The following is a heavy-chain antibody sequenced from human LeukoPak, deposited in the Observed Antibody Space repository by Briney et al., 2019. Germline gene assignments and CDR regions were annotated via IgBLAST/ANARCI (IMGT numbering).Heavy chain of an antibody. Sequence: GGSLRLSCAASGFTFSHHGMSWVRQASGKGLEWVSGVGPSGARTYYADSVKGRFTVSRDNSKNMVFLQMNSLRAEDTAMYYCAKGDAYFQYADWGQGTLVTVSS. CDR1: GFTFSHHG. V-gene: IGHV3-23*01. CDR2: VGPSGART. CDR3: AKGDAYFQYAD. J-gene: IGHJ4*02. D-gene: IGHD2-21*01.